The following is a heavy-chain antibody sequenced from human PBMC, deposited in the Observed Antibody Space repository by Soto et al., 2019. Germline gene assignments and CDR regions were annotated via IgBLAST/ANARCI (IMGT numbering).Heavy chain of an antibody. CDR3: TREIQQLWPYFDY. V-gene: IGHV3-49*02. D-gene: IGHD5-18*01. CDR2: IRNQSYQETT. Sequence: EWVVLIRNQSYQETTEYAAAVKGRFTISRDTSNGIAYLQMNSLNIEYTAVYYCTREIQQLWPYFDYWGRGT. J-gene: IGHJ4*02.